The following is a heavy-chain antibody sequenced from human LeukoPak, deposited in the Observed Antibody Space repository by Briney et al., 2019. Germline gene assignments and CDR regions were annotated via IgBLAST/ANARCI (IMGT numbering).Heavy chain of an antibody. D-gene: IGHD5-24*01. CDR1: GGTFSSYA. J-gene: IGHJ6*03. CDR2: IIPIFGSA. V-gene: IGHV1-69*05. Sequence: SVKVSCKASGGTFSSYAITCVRQAPGQGLEWMGGIIPIFGSANYAQKFQGRLTITTDESTSTAYMELSSLRSEDTAVYYCARDGEMATISHYYYYMDVWGKGTTVTVSS. CDR3: ARDGEMATISHYYYYMDV.